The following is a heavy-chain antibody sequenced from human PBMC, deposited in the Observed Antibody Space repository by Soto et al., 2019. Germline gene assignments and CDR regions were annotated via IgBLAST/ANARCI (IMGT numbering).Heavy chain of an antibody. Sequence: SQTLSLTCVISGDSVSSNSAAWNWIRQSPSRGLEWLGRTYYRSKWYNDYAVSVKSRITINPDTSKNQFSLQLNSVTPEDTAVYYCARERVERYSYGTAGWFDPWGQGTLVTVSS. CDR3: ARERVERYSYGTAGWFDP. CDR2: TYYRSKWYN. J-gene: IGHJ5*02. D-gene: IGHD5-18*01. V-gene: IGHV6-1*01. CDR1: GDSVSSNSAA.